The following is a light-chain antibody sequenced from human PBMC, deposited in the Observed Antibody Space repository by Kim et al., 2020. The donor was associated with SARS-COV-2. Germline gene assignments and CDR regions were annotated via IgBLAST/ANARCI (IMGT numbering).Light chain of an antibody. CDR1: SLRSYY. J-gene: IGLJ3*02. CDR2: GKN. Sequence: SSELPQDPAVSVALGQTVRITCQGDSLRSYYASWYQQKPGQAPVLVIYGKNNRPSGIPDRFSGSSSGNTASLTITGAQAEDEADYYCNSRDSSGNHLGVF. CDR3: NSRDSSGNHLGV. V-gene: IGLV3-19*01.